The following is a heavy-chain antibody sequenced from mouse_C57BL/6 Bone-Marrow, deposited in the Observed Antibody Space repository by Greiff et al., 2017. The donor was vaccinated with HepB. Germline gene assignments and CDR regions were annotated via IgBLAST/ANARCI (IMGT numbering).Heavy chain of an antibody. Sequence: VQLQQSGAELVKPGASVKMSCKASGYTFTSYWITWVKQRPGQGLEWIGDIYPGSGSTNYNEKFKSKATLTVDTSSSTAYMQLSSLTSEDSAVYYCARSERGLFMDYWGQGTSVTVSS. CDR2: IYPGSGST. V-gene: IGHV1-55*01. CDR1: GYTFTSYW. CDR3: ARSERGLFMDY. D-gene: IGHD1-1*01. J-gene: IGHJ4*01.